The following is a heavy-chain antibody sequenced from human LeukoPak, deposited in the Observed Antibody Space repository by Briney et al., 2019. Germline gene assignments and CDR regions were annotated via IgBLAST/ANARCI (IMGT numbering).Heavy chain of an antibody. J-gene: IGHJ4*02. D-gene: IGHD1-26*01. CDR2: IYYSGST. CDR1: GGSISSSSYY. CDR3: ARDKRAIVGALFDY. V-gene: IGHV4-39*07. Sequence: PSETLSLTCTVSGGSISSSSYYWGWIRQPPGKGLEWIGSIYYSGSTYYNPSLKSRVTISVDTSKNQFSLKLSSVTAADTAVYYCARDKRAIVGALFDYWGPGTLVTVSS.